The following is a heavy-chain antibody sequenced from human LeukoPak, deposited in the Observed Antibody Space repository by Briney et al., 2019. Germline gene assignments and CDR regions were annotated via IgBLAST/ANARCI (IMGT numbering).Heavy chain of an antibody. J-gene: IGHJ6*02. V-gene: IGHV3-23*01. CDR1: GFSFNNYA. Sequence: GGSLRLSRAASGFSFNNYAMNWVRQAPGKGLEWVSVISGSGGTTYYADSVKGRFTISRDSSKNTLYLQMNSLRAEDTAVYYCAKVSGGGLYYDGMDVWGQGTTVTVSS. D-gene: IGHD1-14*01. CDR2: ISGSGGTT. CDR3: AKVSGGGLYYDGMDV.